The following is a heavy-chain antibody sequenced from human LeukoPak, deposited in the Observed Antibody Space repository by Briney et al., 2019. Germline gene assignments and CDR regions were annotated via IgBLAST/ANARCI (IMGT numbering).Heavy chain of an antibody. CDR2: ISSSGSTI. CDR1: GFTFSSYE. V-gene: IGHV3-48*03. CDR3: ARDLLVHDVDY. Sequence: GGSLRLSCAASGFTFSSYEMNWVRQAPGKGLEWVSYISSSGSTIYYADSVKGRFTISRDNAKNSLYLQMNSLRAEDTAVYYCARDLLVHDVDYWGQGTLVTVSS. J-gene: IGHJ4*02. D-gene: IGHD3-3*01.